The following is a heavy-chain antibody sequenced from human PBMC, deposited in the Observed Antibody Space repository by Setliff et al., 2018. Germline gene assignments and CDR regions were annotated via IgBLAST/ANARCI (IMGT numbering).Heavy chain of an antibody. V-gene: IGHV4-31*03. CDR1: GGSISSGGYY. CDR2: IYYSGST. J-gene: IGHJ6*03. Sequence: SETLSLTCTVSGGSISSGGYYWSWIRQHPGKGLEWIGHIYYSGSTYYNPSLKSRVTISVDTSKNQFSLKLSSVTAADTAVYYCASGIHWYYYYMDVWGKGTTVTVSS. D-gene: IGHD5-18*01. CDR3: ASGIHWYYYYMDV.